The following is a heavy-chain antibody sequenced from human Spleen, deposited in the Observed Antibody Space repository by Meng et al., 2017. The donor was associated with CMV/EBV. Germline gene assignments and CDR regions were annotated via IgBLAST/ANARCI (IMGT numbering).Heavy chain of an antibody. CDR2: ISGSGGST. V-gene: IGHV3-23*01. CDR1: GFTFSSYA. Sequence: SCAASGFTFSSYAVRWVRQAPGKGLEWVSAISGSGGSTYYADSVKGRFTISRDNSKNTLYLQMNSLRAEDTAVYYCAKDRYGSGPYDYWGQGTLVTVSS. CDR3: AKDRYGSGPYDY. D-gene: IGHD3-10*01. J-gene: IGHJ4*02.